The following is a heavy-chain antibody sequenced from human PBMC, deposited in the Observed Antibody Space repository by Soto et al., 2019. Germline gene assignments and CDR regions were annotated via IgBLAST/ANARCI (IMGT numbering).Heavy chain of an antibody. CDR3: AKDIWGYSFDL. J-gene: IGHJ2*01. D-gene: IGHD3-16*01. Sequence: EVQVLESGGGLVQPGGSLRLSCAASGFTISNSAMAWVRQAPGQGLEWVSAMDGGSTNTHYADSVQGRFTISRDSSKNSLFLQMANLRADDTALYYCAKDIWGYSFDLWGRGTLVTVSS. CDR1: GFTISNSA. V-gene: IGHV3-23*01. CDR2: MDGGSTNT.